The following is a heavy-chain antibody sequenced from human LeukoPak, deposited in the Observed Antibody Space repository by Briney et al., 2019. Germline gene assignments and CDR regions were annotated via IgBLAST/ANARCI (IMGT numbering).Heavy chain of an antibody. D-gene: IGHD6-19*01. V-gene: IGHV3-23*01. CDR1: GFTFSSYA. J-gene: IGHJ4*02. CDR2: IIGSGGST. CDR3: AKDCKGYSSGRVYGTFDY. Sequence: AGGSLRLSCVTSGFTFSSYAMSWVRQAPGKGLEWVSAIIGSGGSTYYADSVKGRFTISRDNSKNTLYLQMNSLRAEDTAVYYCAKDCKGYSSGRVYGTFDYWGQGTLVTVSS.